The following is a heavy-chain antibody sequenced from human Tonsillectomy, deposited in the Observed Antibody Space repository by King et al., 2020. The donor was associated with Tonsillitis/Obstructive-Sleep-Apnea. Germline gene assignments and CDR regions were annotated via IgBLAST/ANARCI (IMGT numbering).Heavy chain of an antibody. J-gene: IGHJ6*02. CDR2: IDPSDSYV. CDR3: ARLVDTAMDSDFYYGMDV. V-gene: IGHV5-10-1*03. D-gene: IGHD5-18*01. CDR1: GYSFSNYW. Sequence: QLVQSGAEVKKPGESLRISCQGSGYSFSNYWITWVRQMPGKGLEWMGRIDPSDSYVNYSPSFQGHVSISVDRSINTAYLQWSSLKASDTAIYYCARLVDTAMDSDFYYGMDVWGQGTTVTVSS.